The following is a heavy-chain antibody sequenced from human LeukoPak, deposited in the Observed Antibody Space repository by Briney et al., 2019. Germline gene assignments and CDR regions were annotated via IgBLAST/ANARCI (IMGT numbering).Heavy chain of an antibody. CDR3: ARDSTFGVYNWFDP. D-gene: IGHD3-3*01. J-gene: IGHJ5*02. V-gene: IGHV7-4-1*02. Sequence: ASVKVSCKASGYTFTSYAMNWVRQAPGQGLEWMGWINTNTGNPTYAQGFTGRFVFSLDTSVSTAYLQISSLKAEDTAVYYCARDSTFGVYNWFDPWGQGTLVTVSS. CDR1: GYTFTSYA. CDR2: INTNTGNP.